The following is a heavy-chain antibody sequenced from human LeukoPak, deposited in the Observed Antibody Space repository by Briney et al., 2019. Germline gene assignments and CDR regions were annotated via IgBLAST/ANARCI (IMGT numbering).Heavy chain of an antibody. CDR3: ARVRDGYNYGGFDY. CDR2: IYYSGST. Sequence: STETLSLTCTVSGGSVSSYYWSWIRQPPGKGLEWIGYIYYSGSTNYNPSLKSRVTISVDTSKNQFFLILSSVTAADTAVYYCARVRDGYNYGGFDYWGQGTLVTVSS. CDR1: GGSVSSYY. V-gene: IGHV4-59*02. D-gene: IGHD5-24*01. J-gene: IGHJ4*02.